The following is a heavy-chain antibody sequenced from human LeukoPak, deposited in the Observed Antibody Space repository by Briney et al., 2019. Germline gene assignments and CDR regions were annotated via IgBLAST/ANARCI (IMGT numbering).Heavy chain of an antibody. V-gene: IGHV1-69*05. Sequence: SVKVSCKASGGTFSSYAISWVRQAPGQGLEWMGGIIPIFGTANYAQKFQGRVTITTDESTSTAYMELSRLRAEDTDVYYCARDVTQGSHYYYYYMDVWGKGTTVTVSS. J-gene: IGHJ6*03. CDR1: GGTFSSYA. D-gene: IGHD3-10*01. CDR2: IIPIFGTA. CDR3: ARDVTQGSHYYYYYMDV.